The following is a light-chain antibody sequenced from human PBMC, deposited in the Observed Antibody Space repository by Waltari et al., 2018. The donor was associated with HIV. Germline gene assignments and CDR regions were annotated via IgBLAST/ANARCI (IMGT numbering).Light chain of an antibody. CDR2: EDS. J-gene: IGLJ3*02. CDR1: TLPKKY. CDR3: YSTDSSGNHRGV. Sequence: SYELTQPPSVSVSPGHTARITCSGETLPKKYAYWYQQKSGQAPVLVIYEDSKRPSGIPERFSGSSSGTMATLTISGAQVEDEADYYCYSTDSSGNHRGVFGGGTKLTVL. V-gene: IGLV3-10*01.